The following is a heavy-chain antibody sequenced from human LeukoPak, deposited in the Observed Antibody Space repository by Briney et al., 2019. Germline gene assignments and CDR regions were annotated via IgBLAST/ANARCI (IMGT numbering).Heavy chain of an antibody. Sequence: GGSLRLSCAASAFTFSSYGMHWVRQAPGKGLEWVSTISGGGDATYYADSVKGRFTISRDNSKNTLYLQMNSLRVEDTAVYYCARDSSMLRGPLVIYYFDFWGQGTLVTVSS. CDR3: ARDSSMLRGPLVIYYFDF. D-gene: IGHD3-10*01. V-gene: IGHV3-23*01. CDR2: ISGGGDAT. J-gene: IGHJ4*02. CDR1: AFTFSSYG.